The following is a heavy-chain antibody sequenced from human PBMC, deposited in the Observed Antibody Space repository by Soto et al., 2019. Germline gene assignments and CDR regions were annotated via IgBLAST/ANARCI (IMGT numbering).Heavy chain of an antibody. D-gene: IGHD4-17*01. J-gene: IGHJ4*02. Sequence: SETLSLTCAVSGGSISSGGYSWSWIRQPPGKGLEWIGYIYHSGSTYYNPSLKSRVTISVDRSKNQISPKLSSVTAADTAVYYCARGMTTVTTFDYWGQGTLVTVSS. V-gene: IGHV4-30-2*01. CDR1: GGSISSGGYS. CDR3: ARGMTTVTTFDY. CDR2: IYHSGST.